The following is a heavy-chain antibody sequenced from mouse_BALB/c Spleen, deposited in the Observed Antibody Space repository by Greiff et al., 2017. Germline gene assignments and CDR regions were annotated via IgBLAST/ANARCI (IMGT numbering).Heavy chain of an antibody. CDR3: ARVGWDYAMDY. D-gene: IGHD2-3*01. CDR1: GFTFSDYY. Sequence: EVKVVESGGGLVKPGGSLKLSCAASGFTFSDYYMYWVRQTPEKRLEWVATISDGGSYTYYPDSVKGRFTISRDNAKNNLYLQMSSLKSEDTAMYYCARVGWDYAMDYWGQGTSVTVSS. J-gene: IGHJ4*01. V-gene: IGHV5-4*02. CDR2: ISDGGSYT.